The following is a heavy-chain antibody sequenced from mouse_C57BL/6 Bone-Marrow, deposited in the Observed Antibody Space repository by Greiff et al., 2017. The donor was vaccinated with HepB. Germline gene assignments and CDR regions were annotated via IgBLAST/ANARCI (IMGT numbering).Heavy chain of an antibody. Sequence: EVQLQQSGPGLVKPSQSLSLTCSVTGYSITSGYYWNWIRQFPGNKLEWMGYISYDGSNNYNPSLKNRISITRDTSKNQFFLKLNSVTTEDTATYYCARDQGWLLSWFAYWGQGTLVTVSA. CDR2: ISYDGSN. CDR1: GYSITSGYY. V-gene: IGHV3-6*01. D-gene: IGHD2-3*01. CDR3: ARDQGWLLSWFAY. J-gene: IGHJ3*01.